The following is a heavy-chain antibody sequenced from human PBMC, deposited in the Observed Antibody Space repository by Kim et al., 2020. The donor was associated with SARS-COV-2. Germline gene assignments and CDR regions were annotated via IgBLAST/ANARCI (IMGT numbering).Heavy chain of an antibody. V-gene: IGHV3-74*01. D-gene: IGHD3-9*01. CDR3: SRGTYDILLVYRVDL. J-gene: IGHJ2*01. CDR2: INSDGSST. CDR1: GFTYW. Sequence: GGSLRLSCVASGFTYWMHWVRQAPGKGLVWVSQINSDGSSTNYADSVKGRFPLSRDNSKTTLYLQLTSLRAVSTDVSYCSRGTYDILLVYRVDL.